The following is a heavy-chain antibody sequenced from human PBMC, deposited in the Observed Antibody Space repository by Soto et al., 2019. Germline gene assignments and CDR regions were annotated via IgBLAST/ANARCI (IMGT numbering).Heavy chain of an antibody. CDR3: ARDQDGSGSYYNGGFDP. CDR1: GFTFSSYE. D-gene: IGHD3-10*01. CDR2: ISSSGSTI. Sequence: GGSLRLSCAASGFTFSSYEMNWVRQAPGKGLEWVSYISSSGSTIYYADSVKGRFTISRDNAKNSLYLQMNSLRAEDTAVYYCARDQDGSGSYYNGGFDPWGQGTLVTVSS. V-gene: IGHV3-48*03. J-gene: IGHJ5*02.